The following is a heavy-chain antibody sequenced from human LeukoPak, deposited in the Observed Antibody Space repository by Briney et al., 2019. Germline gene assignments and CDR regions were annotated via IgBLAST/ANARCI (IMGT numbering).Heavy chain of an antibody. J-gene: IGHJ4*02. D-gene: IGHD3-10*01. V-gene: IGHV3-21*01. Sequence: AGGSLRLSCAASGFTFSSYSMNWVRQAPGKGLEWVSSISSSSSYIYYADSVKGRFTISRDNAKNSLYLQMNSLRAEDTAVYYCARDQYYYGSGTIDYWGQGTLVTVSS. CDR3: ARDQYYYGSGTIDY. CDR1: GFTFSSYS. CDR2: ISSSSSYI.